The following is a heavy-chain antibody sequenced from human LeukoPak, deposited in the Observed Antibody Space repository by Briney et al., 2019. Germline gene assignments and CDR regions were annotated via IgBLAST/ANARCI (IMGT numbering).Heavy chain of an antibody. V-gene: IGHV3-23*01. Sequence: GGSLRLSCAASGFTFSSYAMSWVRQAPGKGLEWVSAISGSGGVAYSADSVKGRFTISRDNSKNTLYLQTNSLRAEDTAVYYCAKDLTWIQLWLPSFDYWGQGTLVTVSS. CDR1: GFTFSSYA. CDR3: AKDLTWIQLWLPSFDY. J-gene: IGHJ4*02. D-gene: IGHD5-18*01. CDR2: ISGSGGVA.